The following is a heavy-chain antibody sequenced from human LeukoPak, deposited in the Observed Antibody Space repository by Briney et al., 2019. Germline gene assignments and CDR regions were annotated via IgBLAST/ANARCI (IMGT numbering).Heavy chain of an antibody. V-gene: IGHV3-30*14. Sequence: GGSLRLSCAASGFTFSNYAMHWVRQAPGKGLEWVAVISYDGSNKFYADSVKGRFTISRDNSKNTLYLQMNSLRAEDTAVYYCARGKCTNGVCHKEDAFDIWGQGTMVTVSS. J-gene: IGHJ3*02. CDR3: ARGKCTNGVCHKEDAFDI. CDR2: ISYDGSNK. CDR1: GFTFSNYA. D-gene: IGHD2-8*01.